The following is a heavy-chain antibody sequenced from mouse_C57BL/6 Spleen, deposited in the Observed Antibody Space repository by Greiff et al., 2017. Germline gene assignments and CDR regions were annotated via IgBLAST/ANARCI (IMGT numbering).Heavy chain of an antibody. Sequence: QVQLKQSGPELVKPGASVKISCKASGYAFSSSWMNWVKQRPGKGLEWIGRIYPGDGDTNYNGKFKGKATLTADKSSSTAYMQLSSLTSEDSAVYFCARDYYGSSYDYFDYWGQGTTLTVSS. CDR3: ARDYYGSSYDYFDY. V-gene: IGHV1-82*01. CDR1: GYAFSSSW. CDR2: IYPGDGDT. J-gene: IGHJ2*01. D-gene: IGHD1-1*01.